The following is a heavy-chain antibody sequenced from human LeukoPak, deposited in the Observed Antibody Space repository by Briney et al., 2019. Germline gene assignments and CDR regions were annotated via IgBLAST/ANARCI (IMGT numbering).Heavy chain of an antibody. Sequence: SETLSLTCAVSGGSISGGGYSWSWIRQPPGKGLEWIGYIYHSGSTYYNPSLKSRVTISVDRSKNQFSLKLSSVTAADTAVYYCARVNSSGTFDYWGQGTLVTVSS. D-gene: IGHD3-22*01. J-gene: IGHJ4*02. CDR2: IYHSGST. CDR1: GGSISGGGYS. CDR3: ARVNSSGTFDY. V-gene: IGHV4-30-2*01.